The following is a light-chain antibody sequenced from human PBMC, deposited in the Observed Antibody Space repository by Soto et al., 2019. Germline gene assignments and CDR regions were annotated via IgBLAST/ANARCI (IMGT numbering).Light chain of an antibody. CDR3: SSYTSTSTYV. Sequence: QSALTQPASVSGSPGQWITISCTGTPNDIGGYDYVSWYQQHPGKAPRLMIYDVTSRPSGVSNRFSGSKSDNTASLIISGLQAEDEADYYCSSYTSTSTYVFGTGTKVTVL. CDR2: DVT. CDR1: PNDIGGYDY. J-gene: IGLJ1*01. V-gene: IGLV2-14*03.